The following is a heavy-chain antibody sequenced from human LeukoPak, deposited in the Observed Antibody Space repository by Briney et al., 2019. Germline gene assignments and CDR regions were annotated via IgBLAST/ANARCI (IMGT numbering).Heavy chain of an antibody. D-gene: IGHD4-17*01. CDR2: ISSSSSYI. J-gene: IGHJ4*01. CDR1: GFTFSSYS. CDR3: ARDPPPRDYGDPYYFDY. V-gene: IGHV3-21*01. Sequence: PGGSLRLSCAASGFTFSSYSMNWVRQAPGKGLEWVSSISSSSSYIYYADSVKGRFTISRDNSKNTLYLQLSSLRAEDTAVYYCARDPPPRDYGDPYYFDYWGHGILVTVSP.